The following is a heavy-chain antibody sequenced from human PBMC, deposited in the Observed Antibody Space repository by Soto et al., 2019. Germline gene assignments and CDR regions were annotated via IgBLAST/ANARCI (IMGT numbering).Heavy chain of an antibody. CDR2: IHPSGST. Sequence: SETVSLTCALYGGSFYGYYWSWIRQSPGKGLEWIGEIHPSGSTKYNPALKSRVSLSVDTSTKQFSLKMTSMTAADRGVYYWARGVDCWSGYLXWGQGTPFPVSX. D-gene: IGHD3-3*01. J-gene: IGHJ4*02. V-gene: IGHV4-34*01. CDR1: GGSFYGYY. CDR3: ARGVDCWSGYLX.